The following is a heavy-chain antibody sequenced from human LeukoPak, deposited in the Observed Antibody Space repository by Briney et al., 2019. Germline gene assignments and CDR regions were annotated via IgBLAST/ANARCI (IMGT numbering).Heavy chain of an antibody. J-gene: IGHJ4*02. V-gene: IGHV4-34*01. CDR3: ARGFRYSSGWYPLPVDPYYFDY. CDR2: INHSGST. D-gene: IGHD6-19*01. CDR1: GGSFSGYY. Sequence: SETLSLTCAVYGGSFSGYYWSWIRQPPGKGLEWIGEINHSGSTNYNPSLKSRVTISVDTSKNQFSLKLSSVTAADTAVYYCARGFRYSSGWYPLPVDPYYFDYWGQGTLVTVSS.